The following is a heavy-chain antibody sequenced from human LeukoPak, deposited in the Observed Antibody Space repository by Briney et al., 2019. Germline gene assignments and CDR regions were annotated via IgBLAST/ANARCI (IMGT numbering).Heavy chain of an antibody. V-gene: IGHV4-34*01. CDR2: INHSGST. D-gene: IGHD3-16*01. J-gene: IGHJ6*02. CDR3: ARGLHPGGAMVYYYYYGMDV. CDR1: GGSFSGYY. Sequence: PSETLSLTCAVYGGSFSGYYWSWIRQPPGKGLEWIGEINHSGSTNYNPSLKSRVTISVDTSKNQFSLKLSSVTAADTAVYYCARGLHPGGAMVYYYYYGMDVWGQGTTVTVSS.